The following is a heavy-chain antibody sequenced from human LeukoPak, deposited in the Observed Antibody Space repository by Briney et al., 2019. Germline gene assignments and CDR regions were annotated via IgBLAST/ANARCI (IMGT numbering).Heavy chain of an antibody. V-gene: IGHV4-39*01. CDR3: ARSTGYSTGCYDY. Sequence: SETLSLTCTVSGGSISSSSYYWGWIRQAPGKGLEWIGNIYYSGSTYYNPSLKSLIAMSVDTTTDQFSLKLSSATAADTAVYYCARSTGYSTGCYDYRGQGTLVTVSS. D-gene: IGHD6-19*01. CDR2: IYYSGST. CDR1: GGSISSSSYY. J-gene: IGHJ4*02.